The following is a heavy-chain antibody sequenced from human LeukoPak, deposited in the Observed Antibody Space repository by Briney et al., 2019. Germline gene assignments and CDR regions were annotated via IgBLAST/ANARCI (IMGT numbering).Heavy chain of an antibody. CDR3: PSANYEILRYFHTNWXXP. Sequence: GGALRLSCTASVFSFGDYAMSLFRQAPGKGLEGVGVIRSKAYGGTTEYAAAVKGRFTISRDDAKSIAYLQMNSLKTEDTAVYYCPSANYEILRYFHTNWXXPWGXXTLXTAS. CDR2: IRSKAYGGTT. V-gene: IGHV3-49*03. J-gene: IGHJ5*02. CDR1: VFSFGDYA. D-gene: IGHD3-9*01.